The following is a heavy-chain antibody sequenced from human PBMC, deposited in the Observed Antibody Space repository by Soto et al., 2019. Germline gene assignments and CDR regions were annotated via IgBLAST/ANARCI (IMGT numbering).Heavy chain of an antibody. CDR1: GFTFSSYG. CDR2: ISYDGSNK. J-gene: IGHJ3*02. D-gene: IGHD2-2*01. V-gene: IGHV3-30*18. Sequence: QVQLVESGGGVVQPGRSLRLSCAASGFTFSSYGMHWVRQAPGKGLEWVAVISYDGSNKYYADSVKGRFTISRDNSKNTLYLQMNSLRAEDTAVYYCAKGGYCSSTSCYHAFDIWGQGTMVTVSS. CDR3: AKGGYCSSTSCYHAFDI.